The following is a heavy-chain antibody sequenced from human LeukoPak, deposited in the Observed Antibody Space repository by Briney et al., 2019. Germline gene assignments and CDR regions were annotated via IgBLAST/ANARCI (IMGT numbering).Heavy chain of an antibody. D-gene: IGHD6-6*01. V-gene: IGHV3-21*01. CDR3: ARDYSPIKYSGSSDAFDP. J-gene: IGHJ3*01. CDR2: ISSSSGYI. Sequence: GGSLRLSCEASGFTFSSHNMNWVRQAPGKGLEWVSFISSSSGYIYYADSVKGRFTISRDNAKNSLSLQMNSLRVEDTAVYYCARDYSPIKYSGSSDAFDPWGQGTMVTVSS. CDR1: GFTFSSHN.